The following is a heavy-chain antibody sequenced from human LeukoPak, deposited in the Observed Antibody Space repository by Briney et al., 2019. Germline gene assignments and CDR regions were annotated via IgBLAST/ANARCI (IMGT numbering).Heavy chain of an antibody. Sequence: GGSLRLSCAASGFTFSSYEMNWVRQAPGKGLEWVSYISSSGSTIYYADSVKGRFTISGDNAKNSLYLQMNSLRAEDTAVYYCARDGDTGYRHHIDYWGQGTLVTVSS. V-gene: IGHV3-48*03. CDR1: GFTFSSYE. J-gene: IGHJ4*02. CDR2: ISSSGSTI. CDR3: ARDGDTGYRHHIDY. D-gene: IGHD3-9*01.